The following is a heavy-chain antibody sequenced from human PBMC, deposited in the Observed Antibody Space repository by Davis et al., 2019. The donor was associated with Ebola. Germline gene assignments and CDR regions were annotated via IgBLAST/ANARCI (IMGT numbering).Heavy chain of an antibody. J-gene: IGHJ4*02. CDR3: VRDRLKSGSSGWYGIGY. V-gene: IGHV1-69*06. D-gene: IGHD6-19*01. CDR1: VGTFSSYA. Sequence: SVHVSCKASVGTFSSYAMSWVRQAPGQGLEWMGGTIPIFGTANYAQKFQGRVTITADKSTRTAYMEVSSLGSEDTAVYYCVRDRLKSGSSGWYGIGYWGQGTLVTVSS. CDR2: TIPIFGTA.